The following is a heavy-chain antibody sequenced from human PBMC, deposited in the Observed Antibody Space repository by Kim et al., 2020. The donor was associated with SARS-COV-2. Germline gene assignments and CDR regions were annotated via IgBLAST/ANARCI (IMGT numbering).Heavy chain of an antibody. CDR3: NKDRIVGNGIDFDY. V-gene: IGHV3-23*01. CDR2: IDHTGGKT. Sequence: GGSLRLSCGVSGLTFSNYALGWVRQAPGTGLEWVATIDHTGGKTWYADSVKGRFTISRDNSRDTLYLHIDSLRAEDTAIYYCNKDRIVGNGIDFDYWGQGTLVTVSS. CDR1: GLTFSNYA. D-gene: IGHD2-15*01. J-gene: IGHJ4*02.